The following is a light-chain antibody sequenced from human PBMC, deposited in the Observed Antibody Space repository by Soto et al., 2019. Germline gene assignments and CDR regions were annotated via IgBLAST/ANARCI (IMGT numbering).Light chain of an antibody. CDR2: EGS. CDR3: CSYARSSTYV. Sequence: ALTQPASVSGSPGQSITISCTGTSSDVGTYNLVSWYQQHPGKAPKLMIFEGSKRPSGVSNRFSGSKSGNTASLTISGLQAEDEADYYCCSYARSSTYVFGTGTQLTVL. V-gene: IGLV2-23*01. CDR1: SSDVGTYNL. J-gene: IGLJ1*01.